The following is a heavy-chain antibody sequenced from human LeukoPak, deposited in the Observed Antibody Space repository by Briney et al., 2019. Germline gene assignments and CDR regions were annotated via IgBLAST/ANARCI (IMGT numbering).Heavy chain of an antibody. CDR3: ARDRYSGYDWEGLCRY. CDR2: ISYDGSNK. CDR1: GFTFSSYA. D-gene: IGHD5-12*01. V-gene: IGHV3-30*04. Sequence: GGSLRLSCGASGFTFSSYAMHWVRQAPGKGLEWVAVISYDGSNKYYADSVKGRFTISRDNSKNTLYLQMNSLRAEDTAVYYCARDRYSGYDWEGLCRYWGQGTLVTVSS. J-gene: IGHJ4*02.